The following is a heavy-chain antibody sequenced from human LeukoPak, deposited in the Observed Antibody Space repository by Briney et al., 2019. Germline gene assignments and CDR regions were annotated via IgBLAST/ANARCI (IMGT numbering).Heavy chain of an antibody. V-gene: IGHV3-30*04. CDR3: ARDPVYDY. D-gene: IGHD2-8*01. CDR1: GLTFSSYA. Sequence: EGSLRLSCAASGLTFSSYAMHWVRQAPGKGLEWVAVISYDGSNKYYADSVKGRFTISRDNSKNTLYLQMNSLRAEDTAVYYCARDPVYDYWGQGTLVTVSS. CDR2: ISYDGSNK. J-gene: IGHJ4*02.